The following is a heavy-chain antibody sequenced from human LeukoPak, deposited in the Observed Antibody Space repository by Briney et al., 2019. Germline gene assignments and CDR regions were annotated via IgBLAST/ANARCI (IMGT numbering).Heavy chain of an antibody. CDR3: ASVYRVGDPTED. Sequence: SEALSLTCTVSGGSISSYYWSWIRQPPGKGLEWIGYIYYSGSTNYNPSLKSRVTISVDTSKNQFSLKLSSVTAADTAVYYCASVYRVGDPTEDCGQGTLVTVSS. CDR1: GGSISSYY. J-gene: IGHJ4*02. CDR2: IYYSGST. D-gene: IGHD3-16*02. V-gene: IGHV4-59*01.